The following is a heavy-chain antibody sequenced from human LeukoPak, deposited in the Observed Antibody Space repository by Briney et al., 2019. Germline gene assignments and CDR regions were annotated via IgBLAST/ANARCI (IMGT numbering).Heavy chain of an antibody. V-gene: IGHV3-23*01. CDR3: AKWSGYDILTGYYGGSDY. Sequence: PGGSLRLSCAASGFTFSSYAMSWVRQAPGKGLEWVSAISGSGGSTYYADSVKGRFTISRDNSKNTLYLQMNSLRAEDTAVYYCAKWSGYDILTGYYGGSDYWGQGTLVTVSS. CDR2: ISGSGGST. CDR1: GFTFSSYA. D-gene: IGHD3-9*01. J-gene: IGHJ4*02.